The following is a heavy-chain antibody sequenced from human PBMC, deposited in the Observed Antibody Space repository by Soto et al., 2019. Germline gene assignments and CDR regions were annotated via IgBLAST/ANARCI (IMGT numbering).Heavy chain of an antibody. J-gene: IGHJ4*02. CDR1: GFTFSSYD. Sequence: EVQLVESGGGLVQPGGSLRLSCAASGFTFSSYDMHWVRQVTGKGLEWVSAIGAAGDTYYPDSVKGRFTISRENAKNSLDLQMNSLRDEDTAVYYCASGGWGSSWYEGGSRIDYWGQGTLVTVSS. CDR2: IGAAGDT. V-gene: IGHV3-13*01. CDR3: ASGGWGSSWYEGGSRIDY. D-gene: IGHD6-13*01.